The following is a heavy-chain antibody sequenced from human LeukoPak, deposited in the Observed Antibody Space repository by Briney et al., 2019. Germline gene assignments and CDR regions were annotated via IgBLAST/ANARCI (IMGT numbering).Heavy chain of an antibody. V-gene: IGHV3-7*01. CDR3: ATYSRSSGWSDP. CDR1: GFTFSTYW. J-gene: IGHJ5*02. Sequence: TGGSLRLSCAASGFTFSTYWMSWVRQAPGKGLEWVANIKEDGGEKNYVDSVKGRFTISRDNARNSLHLQMNSLRAEDTAMYYCATYSRSSGWSDPRGQGTLVTVSS. D-gene: IGHD4-11*01. CDR2: IKEDGGEK.